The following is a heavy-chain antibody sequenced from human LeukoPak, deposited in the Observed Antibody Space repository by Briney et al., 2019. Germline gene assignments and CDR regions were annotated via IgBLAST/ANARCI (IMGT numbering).Heavy chain of an antibody. Sequence: GASVKVSCKASGYTFTSYYMHWVRQAPGQGLEWMEIINPSRGSTSYAQKFQGTVTMTSDMSTSTVHMELSSLRSEDTAVYYCARGQFDPWGQGTMVTVSS. CDR1: GYTFTSYY. J-gene: IGHJ5*02. CDR2: INPSRGST. V-gene: IGHV1-46*01. CDR3: ARGQFDP.